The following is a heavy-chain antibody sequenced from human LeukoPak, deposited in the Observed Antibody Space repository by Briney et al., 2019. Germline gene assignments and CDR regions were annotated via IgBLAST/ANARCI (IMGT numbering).Heavy chain of an antibody. V-gene: IGHV4-34*01. D-gene: IGHD2-2*01. CDR2: INHSGST. CDR3: ARGGVRRYCSSTSCYGSYNWFDP. Sequence: SETLSLTCAVYGGSFSGYYWSWLRQPPGKGLEWIGEINHSGSTNYNPSLKSRVTISVDTSKNQFSLKLSSVTAADTAVYYCARGGVRRYCSSTSCYGSYNWFDPWGQGTLVTVSS. J-gene: IGHJ5*02. CDR1: GGSFSGYY.